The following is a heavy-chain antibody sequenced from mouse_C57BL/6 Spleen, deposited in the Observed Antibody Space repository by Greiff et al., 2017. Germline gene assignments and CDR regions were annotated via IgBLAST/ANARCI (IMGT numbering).Heavy chain of an antibody. V-gene: IGHV5-9*01. J-gene: IGHJ2*01. CDR1: GFTFSSYT. CDR2: ISGGGGNT. Sequence: EVQGVESGGGLVKPGGSLKLSCAASGFTFSSYTMSWVRQTPEKRLEWVATISGGGGNTYYPDSVKGRFTISRDNAKNPLYLQRSSLRSEDTALYYCARLCDSKDLDYWGQGTTLTVSS. CDR3: ARLCDSKDLDY. D-gene: IGHD2-5*01.